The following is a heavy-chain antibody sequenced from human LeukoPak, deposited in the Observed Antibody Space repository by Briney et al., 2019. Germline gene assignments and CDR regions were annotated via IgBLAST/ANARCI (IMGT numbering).Heavy chain of an antibody. Sequence: PGGSLRLSCTASGFTFSNFSMNWVRQAPGKGLEWVSSVTSRSSFMYSADSVKGRFTTSRDNAKSSLYLQMNSLRAEDTAVYYCARDSHTHYFDSWGQGTLVTVSS. V-gene: IGHV3-21*01. CDR2: VTSRSSFM. J-gene: IGHJ4*02. CDR1: GFTFSNFS. D-gene: IGHD2-15*01. CDR3: ARDSHTHYFDS.